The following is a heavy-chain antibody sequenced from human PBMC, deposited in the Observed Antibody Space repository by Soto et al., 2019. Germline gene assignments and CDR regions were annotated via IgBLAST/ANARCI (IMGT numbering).Heavy chain of an antibody. V-gene: IGHV3-7*05. CDR1: GFTFSDYW. Sequence: EVQLVESGGGLVQPGGSLTLSCAASGFTFSDYWMIWVRQAPGKGLEWVAKIKQDGSEKYYVDSVKGRFTISRDNANNYLYLQMDSWRVEESAGYYGVTDYRDYWGQGTLVTVSS. J-gene: IGHJ4*02. D-gene: IGHD4-17*01. CDR3: VTDYRDY. CDR2: IKQDGSEK.